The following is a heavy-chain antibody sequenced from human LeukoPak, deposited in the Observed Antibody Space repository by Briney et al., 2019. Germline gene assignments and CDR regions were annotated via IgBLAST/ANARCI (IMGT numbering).Heavy chain of an antibody. CDR2: ISSSSSYI. V-gene: IGHV3-21*01. CDR1: GFTFSSYS. CDR3: AKDSSSTRSFDY. J-gene: IGHJ4*02. Sequence: GGSLRLSCAASGFTFSSYSMNWVRQAPGKGLEWVSSISSSSSYIYYADSVKGRFTISRDNSKNALYLQMNSLRAEDSALYYCAKDSSSTRSFDYWGQGTLVTVSS. D-gene: IGHD2-2*01.